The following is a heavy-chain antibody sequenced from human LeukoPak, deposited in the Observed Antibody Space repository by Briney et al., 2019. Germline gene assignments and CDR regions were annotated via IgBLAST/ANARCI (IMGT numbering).Heavy chain of an antibody. CDR3: ARGGRRFDS. CDR1: GFTFSLYS. Sequence: GGSLRLSCVASGFTFSLYSMNWVRQAPGKGLEWVSSISSGSDYIFYGDSLKGRFSISRDNAKNSLYLQMNGLRAEDTAVYYCARGGRRFDSWGQGTLVSVSS. CDR2: ISSGSDYI. V-gene: IGHV3-21*01. J-gene: IGHJ5*01. D-gene: IGHD2-15*01.